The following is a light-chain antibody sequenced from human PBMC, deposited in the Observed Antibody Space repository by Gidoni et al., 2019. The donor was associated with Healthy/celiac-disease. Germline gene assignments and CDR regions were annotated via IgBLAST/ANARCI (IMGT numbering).Light chain of an antibody. Sequence: SSELTPDPAVSVALGQTVRITCQADSLRSYYASWYQQKPGQAPVLVIYGTNNRPSGIPDRFSGSSSGNTASLTITGAQAEDEADYYCNSRDSSGNHVVFGGGTKLTVL. CDR3: NSRDSSGNHVV. CDR2: GTN. J-gene: IGLJ2*01. V-gene: IGLV3-19*01. CDR1: SLRSYY.